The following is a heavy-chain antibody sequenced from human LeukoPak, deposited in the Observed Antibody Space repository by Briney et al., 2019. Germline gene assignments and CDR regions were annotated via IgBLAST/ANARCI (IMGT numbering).Heavy chain of an antibody. CDR3: AKDRAYCGGDCYPGSDFDY. D-gene: IGHD2-21*02. CDR1: GFTFSSYA. CDR2: ISGSGGST. V-gene: IGHV3-23*01. Sequence: PGGSLRLSCEASGFTFSSYAMSWVRQAPGKGLEWVSAISGSGGSTYYADSVKGRFTISRDNSKNTLYLQMNSLRAEDTAVYYCAKDRAYCGGDCYPGSDFDYWGQGTLVTVSS. J-gene: IGHJ4*02.